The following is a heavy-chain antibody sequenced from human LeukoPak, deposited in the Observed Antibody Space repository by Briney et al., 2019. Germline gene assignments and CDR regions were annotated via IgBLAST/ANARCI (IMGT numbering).Heavy chain of an antibody. CDR3: ARVHGDYPYYYYMDV. Sequence: SVKVSCTASGGTFSSYAISWVRQAPGQGLEWMGRIIPIFGTANYAQKFQGRVTITTDESTSTAYMELSSLRSEDTAVYYCARVHGDYPYYYYMDVWGKGTTVTASS. J-gene: IGHJ6*03. V-gene: IGHV1-69*05. CDR2: IIPIFGTA. CDR1: GGTFSSYA. D-gene: IGHD4-17*01.